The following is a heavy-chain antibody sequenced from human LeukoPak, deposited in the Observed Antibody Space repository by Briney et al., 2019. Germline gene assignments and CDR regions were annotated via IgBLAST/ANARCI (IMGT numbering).Heavy chain of an antibody. CDR3: ARDFEERGYDLADFDY. V-gene: IGHV3-7*04. CDR2: INQDGSEK. Sequence: GGSLRLSCEVSGFTFTSFWMNWVRQAPGKGLEWVANINQDGSEKYYVDSVKGRFTISRDNAKNSVFLQMNSLRAEDTAVYFCARDFEERGYDLADFDYWGQGTLVTVSS. D-gene: IGHD3/OR15-3a*01. CDR1: GFTFTSFW. J-gene: IGHJ4*02.